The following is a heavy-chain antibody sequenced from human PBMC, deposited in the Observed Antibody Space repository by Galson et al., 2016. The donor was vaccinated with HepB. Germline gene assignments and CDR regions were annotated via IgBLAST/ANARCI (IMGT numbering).Heavy chain of an antibody. CDR2: IYYTGNT. D-gene: IGHD3-16*01. J-gene: IGHJ4*02. CDR3: AALGAITFD. V-gene: IGHV4-59*01. CDR1: GTSISSYY. Sequence: ETLSLTCTVSGTSISSYYWSWIRQAPGKGLEWIGYIYYTGNTNSNPSLKSRVTISVDTSKNQFSLKLSSVTAADTAVYYCAALGAITFDWGRGTLVTVSS.